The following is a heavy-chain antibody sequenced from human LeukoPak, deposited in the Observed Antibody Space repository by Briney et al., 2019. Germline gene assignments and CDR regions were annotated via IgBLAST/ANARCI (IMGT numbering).Heavy chain of an antibody. CDR2: ISSRSSYI. J-gene: IGHJ4*02. V-gene: IGHV3-21*01. Sequence: GGSLRLSCAASGFTFSSYSMNWVRQAPGKGLEWVSSISSRSSYIYYAGSVKGRFTISRDDAKNSLYLQMNSLRDEDTAVYYCASSGYSYGPAAYYFDYWGQGTPLTVSS. CDR3: ASSGYSYGPAAYYFDY. D-gene: IGHD5-18*01. CDR1: GFTFSSYS.